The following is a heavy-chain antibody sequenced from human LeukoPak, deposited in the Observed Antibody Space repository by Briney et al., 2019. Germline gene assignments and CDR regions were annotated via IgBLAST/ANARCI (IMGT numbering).Heavy chain of an antibody. V-gene: IGHV3-64*01. D-gene: IGHD3-16*01. J-gene: IGHJ3*02. CDR2: ISRNGGNT. CDR1: GFTFSSYA. CDR3: AGVGDLDAFDI. Sequence: GGSLRLSCAASGFTFSSYAMHWVRQAPGKGLEYVSAISRNGGNTYYANSVKGRFTISRDNSKNTLYLQMGSLRAEDMAVYYCAGVGDLDAFDIWGQGTMVTVSS.